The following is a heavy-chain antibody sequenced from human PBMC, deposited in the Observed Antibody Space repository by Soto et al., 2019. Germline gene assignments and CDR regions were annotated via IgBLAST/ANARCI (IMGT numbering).Heavy chain of an antibody. V-gene: IGHV3-30*18. Sequence: QVYLVESGGGVVQPGRSLRLSCAASGFSFSSFGIHWVRQAPGKGLEWVAVISFDGSNKYYADTVKGRFTISRDNPENTLYLQMNRLRAEDTAVYYCAKSRGAGKWSSSSGRYYYYGLDVWGQGTTVTVSS. D-gene: IGHD6-6*01. J-gene: IGHJ6*02. CDR3: AKSRGAGKWSSSSGRYYYYGLDV. CDR2: ISFDGSNK. CDR1: GFSFSSFG.